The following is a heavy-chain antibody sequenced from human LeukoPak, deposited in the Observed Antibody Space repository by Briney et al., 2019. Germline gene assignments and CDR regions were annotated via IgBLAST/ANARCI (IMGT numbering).Heavy chain of an antibody. CDR1: GYTFTSYD. J-gene: IGHJ6*03. CDR2: IIPILDTA. D-gene: IGHD2-2*01. CDR3: ASSNLGERYCSSTSCYHYYYYMDV. V-gene: IGHV1-69*13. Sequence: GASVKVSCKASGYTFTSYDINWVRQATGQGLEWMGGIIPILDTANYAQKFQGRVTITADESTSTAYMELSSLRSEDTAVYYCASSNLGERYCSSTSCYHYYYYMDVWGKGTTVTVSS.